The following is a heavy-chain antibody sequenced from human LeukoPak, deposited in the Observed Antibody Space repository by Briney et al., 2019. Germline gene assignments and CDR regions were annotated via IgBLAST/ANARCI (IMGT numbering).Heavy chain of an antibody. CDR1: GCTFTSYG. V-gene: IGHV1-18*01. J-gene: IGHJ3*02. CDR2: ISAYNGNT. Sequence: ASVKVSCKASGCTFTSYGISWVRQAPGQGLEWMGWISAYNGNTNYAQKLQGRVTMTTDTSTSTAYMELRSLRSDDTAVYYCASTANYDSSGYYYVPHAFDIWGQGTMVTVSS. D-gene: IGHD3-22*01. CDR3: ASTANYDSSGYYYVPHAFDI.